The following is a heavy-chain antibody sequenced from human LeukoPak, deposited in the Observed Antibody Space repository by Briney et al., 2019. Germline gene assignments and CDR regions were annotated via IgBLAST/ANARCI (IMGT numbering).Heavy chain of an antibody. Sequence: PGGSLRLSCAASGFTFSNAWMSWVRQAPGKGLEWVGRIKSKTDGGTTDYAAPVKGRFTVSRDDSKNTLYLQMNSLKTEDTAVYYCTTDHGYSGYDFDYWGQGTLVTVSS. J-gene: IGHJ4*02. V-gene: IGHV3-15*01. CDR3: TTDHGYSGYDFDY. CDR1: GFTFSNAW. D-gene: IGHD5-12*01. CDR2: IKSKTDGGTT.